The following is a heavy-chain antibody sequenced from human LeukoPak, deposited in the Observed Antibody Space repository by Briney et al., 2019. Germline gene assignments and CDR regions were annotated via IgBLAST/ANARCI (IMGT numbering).Heavy chain of an antibody. CDR2: INAGNGNT. V-gene: IGHV1-3*01. CDR3: ARGNDYGGNPFDY. CDR1: GYTFTSYA. J-gene: IGHJ4*02. Sequence: ASVKVSCKASGYTFTSYAMHWVRQAPGQRLEWMGWINAGNGNTKYSQKFQGRVTITRDTSASTAYMELSSLRSDDTAVYYCARGNDYGGNPFDYWGQGTLVTVSS. D-gene: IGHD4-23*01.